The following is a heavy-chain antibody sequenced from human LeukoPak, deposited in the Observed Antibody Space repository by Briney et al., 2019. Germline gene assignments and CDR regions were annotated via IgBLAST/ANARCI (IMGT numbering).Heavy chain of an antibody. D-gene: IGHD6-19*01. J-gene: IGHJ6*02. CDR2: ISSSSSYI. CDR1: GLTLSSYA. Sequence: GGSLRLSCAASGLTLSSYAMSWVRQAPGKGLEWVSSISSSSSYIYYADSVKGRFTISRDNAKNSLYLQMNSLRAEDTAVYYCARGSVAGSYYYYGMDVWGQGTTVTVSS. V-gene: IGHV3-21*01. CDR3: ARGSVAGSYYYYGMDV.